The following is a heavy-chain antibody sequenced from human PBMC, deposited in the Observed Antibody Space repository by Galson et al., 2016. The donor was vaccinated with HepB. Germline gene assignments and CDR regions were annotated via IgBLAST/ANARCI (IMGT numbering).Heavy chain of an antibody. D-gene: IGHD6-6*01. CDR2: MNPNSGNT. V-gene: IGHV1-8*01. Sequence: SVKVSCKASGYTFSSNDINWVRQATGQGLEWMGWMNPNSGNTGYAQKFQGRVTLTRSTSKSTVYMELSSLRSEDMAMYYCARVEYASSTGANRFDDWGQGTLVTVSS. CDR1: GYTFSSND. J-gene: IGHJ4*02. CDR3: ARVEYASSTGANRFDD.